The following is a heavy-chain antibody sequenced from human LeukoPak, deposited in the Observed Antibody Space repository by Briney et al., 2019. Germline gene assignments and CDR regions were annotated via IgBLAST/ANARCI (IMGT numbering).Heavy chain of an antibody. D-gene: IGHD2-15*01. J-gene: IGHJ4*02. CDR2: ISYDGSNK. CDR3: ARDHRPGGGGSCYDY. Sequence: GGSLRLSCEASGFTFNNFGMHWVRQAPGKGLEWVAVISYDGSNKYYADSVKGRFTISRDNSKNTLYLQMNSLRAEDTAVYYCARDHRPGGGGSCYDYWGQGTLVTVSS. V-gene: IGHV3-30*19. CDR1: GFTFNNFG.